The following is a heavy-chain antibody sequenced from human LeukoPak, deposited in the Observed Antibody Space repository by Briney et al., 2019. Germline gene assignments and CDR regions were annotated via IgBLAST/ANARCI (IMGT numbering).Heavy chain of an antibody. D-gene: IGHD4-17*01. CDR3: AKENTKTPIRPGEATVTKGYFDY. Sequence: EGSLRLSCAASGFTFSSYAMSWVRQAPGKGLEWVSVISGSGGNTYYADSVKGRFTISRDNSKNTLYLQMNSLRAEDTAVYYCAKENTKTPIRPGEATVTKGYFDYWGQGTLVTVSS. CDR1: GFTFSSYA. J-gene: IGHJ4*02. CDR2: ISGSGGNT. V-gene: IGHV3-23*01.